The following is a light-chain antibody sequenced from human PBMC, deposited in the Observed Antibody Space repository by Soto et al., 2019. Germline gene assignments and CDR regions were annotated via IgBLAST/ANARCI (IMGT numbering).Light chain of an antibody. CDR3: QQYNTYPST. Sequence: DIHMTQFPSTLAASVRDRVTITCRATQSISNWLDWYQQKPGKPPKHLMYKASDLESGVPSRFSGSGSGTDFTLTISSPQPDDVAPYYCQQYNTYPSTVGQGTRL. V-gene: IGKV1-5*03. CDR1: QSISNW. J-gene: IGKJ2*01. CDR2: KAS.